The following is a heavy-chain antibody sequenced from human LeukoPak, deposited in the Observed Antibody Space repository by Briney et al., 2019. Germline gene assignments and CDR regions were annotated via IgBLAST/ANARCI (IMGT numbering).Heavy chain of an antibody. CDR1: GGSFSGYY. V-gene: IGHV4-34*09. J-gene: IGHJ4*02. CDR3: AKAGFTYYFDY. D-gene: IGHD6-19*01. Sequence: SETLSLTCAVYGGSFSGYYWSWIRQPPGKGLEWIGYIYYSGSTYYNPSLKSRVTILVDTSKNQFSLKLSSVTAADTAVYYCAKAGFTYYFDYWGQGTLVTVSS. CDR2: IYYSGST.